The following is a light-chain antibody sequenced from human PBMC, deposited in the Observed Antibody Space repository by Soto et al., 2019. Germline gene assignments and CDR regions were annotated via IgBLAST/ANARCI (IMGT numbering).Light chain of an antibody. CDR2: TAS. V-gene: IGKV1D-12*01. CDR3: LQTNSFPLT. J-gene: IGKJ4*01. CDR1: QGISTW. Sequence: DIQMTQSPSTVSASVGDSVTVSCRASQGISTWLAWYQQKPGKAPRLLIYTASYLQSGVPSRFSGSGSGTDFTLTISSLQPEDFATYYCLQTNSFPLTFGGGTKVEIK.